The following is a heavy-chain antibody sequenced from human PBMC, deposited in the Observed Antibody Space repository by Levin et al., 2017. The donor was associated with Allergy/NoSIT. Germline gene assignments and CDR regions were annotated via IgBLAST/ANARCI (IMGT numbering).Heavy chain of an antibody. Sequence: GASVKVSCKASGGTFSSYAISWVRQAPGQGLEWMGGIIPIFGTANYAQKFQGRVTITADESTSTAYMELSSLRSEDTAVYYCARDLGDIVVVVAATDLAPGAFDSWGQGTMVTVSS. V-gene: IGHV1-69*13. CDR2: IIPIFGTA. CDR3: ARDLGDIVVVVAATDLAPGAFDS. CDR1: GGTFSSYA. D-gene: IGHD2-15*01. J-gene: IGHJ3*02.